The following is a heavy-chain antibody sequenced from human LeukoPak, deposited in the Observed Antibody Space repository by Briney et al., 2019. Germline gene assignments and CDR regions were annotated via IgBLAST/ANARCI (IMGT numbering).Heavy chain of an antibody. D-gene: IGHD5-12*01. CDR3: APDPNKWLRNY. J-gene: IGHJ4*02. CDR2: ISGSGSPT. V-gene: IGHV3-23*01. Sequence: GGSLRLSCAASGFTFSSYVMSWVRQAPGKGLEWVSSISGSGSPTYYADSVRGRFTISRDNSKNTLHLQMNSLRVDDTAVYYCAPDPNKWLRNYWGQGTLVTVSS. CDR1: GFTFSSYV.